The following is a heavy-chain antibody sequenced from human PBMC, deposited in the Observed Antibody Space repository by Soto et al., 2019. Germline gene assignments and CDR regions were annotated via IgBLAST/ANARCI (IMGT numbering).Heavy chain of an antibody. D-gene: IGHD2-15*01. J-gene: IGHJ6*04. V-gene: IGHV1-69*13. Sequence: SXKVSYKATGGTXTTHAIILVRQAPGHGLEWIGGIIPISGTTYYTQKFQGRVTITADEHTSTAFMELSSLKSDDTAVFYCARGYCSGGNCYSGMDVWGKGNMVTVSS. CDR3: ARGYCSGGNCYSGMDV. CDR1: GGTXTTHA. CDR2: IIPISGTT.